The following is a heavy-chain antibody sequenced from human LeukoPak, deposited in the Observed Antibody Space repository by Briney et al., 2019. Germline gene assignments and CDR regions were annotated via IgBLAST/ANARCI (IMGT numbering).Heavy chain of an antibody. V-gene: IGHV3-53*01. Sequence: GGSLRLSCAASGFTVSGNYMSWVRQAPGKGLEWVSVIYSGGSTYYADSVKGRFTISRDNSKNTLYLRMNSLRAEDTAVYYCARGPLVTNYYYYGMDVWGQGTTVTVSS. CDR3: ARGPLVTNYYYYGMDV. J-gene: IGHJ6*02. D-gene: IGHD4-23*01. CDR2: IYSGGST. CDR1: GFTVSGNY.